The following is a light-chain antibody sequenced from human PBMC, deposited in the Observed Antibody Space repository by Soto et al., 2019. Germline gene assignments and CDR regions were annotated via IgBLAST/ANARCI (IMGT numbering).Light chain of an antibody. Sequence: EIVLTQSPATLSLSPGERATLSCRASQSVSSYLAWYQQKPGQAPRLLIYDASNRATGIPARFSGSGSGTDFTLTIISLELEDFAVYYCQQRSNWIFTFGPGTKVDIK. CDR2: DAS. CDR1: QSVSSY. J-gene: IGKJ3*01. V-gene: IGKV3-11*01. CDR3: QQRSNWIFT.